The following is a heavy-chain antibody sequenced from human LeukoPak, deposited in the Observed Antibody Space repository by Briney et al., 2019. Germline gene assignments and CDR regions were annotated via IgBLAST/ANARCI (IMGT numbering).Heavy chain of an antibody. J-gene: IGHJ4*02. CDR1: GFTFSSYG. CDR3: AKVGYYYDSSGYDRGGFDY. V-gene: IGHV3-30*18. D-gene: IGHD3-22*01. Sequence: PGGSLRLSCAASGFTFSSYGMHWVRQAPGKGLEWVAVISYDGSNKYYADSVKGRFTISRDNSKNTLYLQMNSLRAEDTAVYYCAKVGYYYDSSGYDRGGFDYWGQGTLVTVSS. CDR2: ISYDGSNK.